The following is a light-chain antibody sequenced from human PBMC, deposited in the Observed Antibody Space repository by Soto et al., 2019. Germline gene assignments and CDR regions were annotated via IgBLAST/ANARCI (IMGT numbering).Light chain of an antibody. CDR3: QQSYSTRFT. CDR2: AAS. J-gene: IGKJ3*01. V-gene: IGKV1-39*01. CDR1: QSISSY. Sequence: DIQMTQSPSSLSASVGDRVTITCRASQSISSYLNWYQQKPGTAPKLLIYAASSLQSGVPSRFSGSGAGTDFTLTISSLQPEDFATYYCQQSYSTRFTFGPGTKVDIK.